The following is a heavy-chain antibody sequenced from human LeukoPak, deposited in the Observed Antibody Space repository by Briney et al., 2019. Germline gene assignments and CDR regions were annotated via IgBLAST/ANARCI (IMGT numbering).Heavy chain of an antibody. D-gene: IGHD2-15*01. CDR3: ARRVSATRWFDP. V-gene: IGHV3-74*01. CDR1: GFTFSSYW. CDR2: INSDGSTI. Sequence: PGGSLRLSCAASGFTFSSYWMHWVRQAPGKGLVWVSRINSDGSTINYADSVKGRFTISRDNAENTLYLQMNSLRVDDTAVYYCARRVSATRWFDPWGQGTLVTVSS. J-gene: IGHJ5*02.